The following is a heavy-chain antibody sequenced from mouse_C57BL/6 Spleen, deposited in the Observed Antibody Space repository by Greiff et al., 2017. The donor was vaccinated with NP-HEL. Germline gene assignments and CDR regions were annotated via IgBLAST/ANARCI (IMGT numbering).Heavy chain of an antibody. CDR1: GFTFSNYW. D-gene: IGHD2-3*01. J-gene: IGHJ4*01. CDR3: TGLYDGYYPSYYAMDY. V-gene: IGHV6-3*01. CDR2: IRLKSDNYAT. Sequence: EVKLQESGGGLVQPGGSMKLSCVASGFTFSNYWMNWVRQSPEKGLEWVAQIRLKSDNYATHYAESVKGRFTISRDDSKSSVYLQMNNLRAEDTGIYYCTGLYDGYYPSYYAMDYWGQGTSVTVSS.